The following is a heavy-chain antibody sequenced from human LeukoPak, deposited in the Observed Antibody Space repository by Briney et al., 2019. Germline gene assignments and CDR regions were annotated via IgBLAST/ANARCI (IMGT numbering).Heavy chain of an antibody. CDR1: GGSISSYY. CDR2: IYYSGST. J-gene: IGHJ4*02. D-gene: IGHD3-22*01. Sequence: SETLSLTCTVSGGSISSYYWSWIRQPPGKGLEWIGYIYYSGSTNYNPSLKSRVTISVDTSKNQFSLKLGSVTAADTAVYYCARSPDYYDSSGYYDYWGQGTLVTVSS. CDR3: ARSPDYYDSSGYYDY. V-gene: IGHV4-59*08.